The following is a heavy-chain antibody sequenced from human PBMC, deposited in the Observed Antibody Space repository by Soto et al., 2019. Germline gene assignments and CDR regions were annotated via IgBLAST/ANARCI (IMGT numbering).Heavy chain of an antibody. CDR3: ASDHESGFGDSGPAGFDY. V-gene: IGHV3-33*01. J-gene: IGHJ4*02. CDR1: GFIFGRFG. Sequence: QVQLVESGGGVVQPGRSLKLSCAASGFIFGRFGMHWVRQPPGKGLEWVSVIWNDGSNKLYADSVQGRFTISRDNSKNTLYLEMDSLRAEDTAVYYCASDHESGFGDSGPAGFDYWGQGTLVTVSS. D-gene: IGHD2-21*02. CDR2: IWNDGSNK.